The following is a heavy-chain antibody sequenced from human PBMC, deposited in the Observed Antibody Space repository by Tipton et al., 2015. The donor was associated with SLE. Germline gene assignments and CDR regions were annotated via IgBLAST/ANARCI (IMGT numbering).Heavy chain of an antibody. CDR1: GGSLNSYY. J-gene: IGHJ4*02. Sequence: TLSLTCTVSGGSLNSYYWNWIRLPPGKGLEWIGYIFYAGSTNYNPSLRSRVTISVDTSKNQFSLKLSSVTAADTAVYYCASFDPDFWGQGTLVTVSS. CDR2: IFYAGST. V-gene: IGHV4-59*08. CDR3: ASFDPDF.